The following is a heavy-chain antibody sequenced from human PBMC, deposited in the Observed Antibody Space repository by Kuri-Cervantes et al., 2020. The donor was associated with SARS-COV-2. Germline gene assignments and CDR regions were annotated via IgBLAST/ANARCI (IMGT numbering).Heavy chain of an antibody. Sequence: GSLRLSCTVSGGSISSYYWSWVRQPPGKGLEWIGNIHYSGSTNYNPSLKSRVTISVDTSKNQFFLRLTPVTPADTAVYFCARDAVGGYDLWGRGTLVTVSS. D-gene: IGHD2-15*01. CDR3: ARDAVGGYDL. CDR1: GGSISSYY. J-gene: IGHJ4*02. V-gene: IGHV4-59*01. CDR2: IHYSGST.